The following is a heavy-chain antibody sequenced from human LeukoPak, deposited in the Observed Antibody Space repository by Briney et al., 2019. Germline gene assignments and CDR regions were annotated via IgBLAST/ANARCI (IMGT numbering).Heavy chain of an antibody. CDR2: TYYRSTWSN. J-gene: IGHJ4*02. V-gene: IGHV6-1*01. D-gene: IGHD3-10*01. CDR3: ARTRLHHTYGSGTNFDY. Sequence: SQTLSLTRAISGDSVSSNSAAWNWITHSPPRGLEWLGRTYYRSTWSNDYAVSVQSRIIINPDTSKNQFSLQLNSVTPEDTAVYYCARTRLHHTYGSGTNFDYWGQGTLVTVSS. CDR1: GDSVSSNSAA.